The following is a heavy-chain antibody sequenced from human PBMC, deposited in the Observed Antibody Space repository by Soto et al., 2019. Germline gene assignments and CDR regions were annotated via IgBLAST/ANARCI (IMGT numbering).Heavy chain of an antibody. Sequence: QLQLQESGPGLVKPSETLSLTCTVSGGSISSSSYYWGWIRQPPGKGLEWIGSIYYSGSTYYNPPLNRRFTISGDTSKNQFALKLSSVTAADTAVYYCARLTGGSGYDWTFSFAYWGQGTLVTVSS. V-gene: IGHV4-39*01. J-gene: IGHJ4*02. CDR3: ARLTGGSGYDWTFSFAY. D-gene: IGHD5-12*01. CDR1: GGSISSSSYY. CDR2: IYYSGST.